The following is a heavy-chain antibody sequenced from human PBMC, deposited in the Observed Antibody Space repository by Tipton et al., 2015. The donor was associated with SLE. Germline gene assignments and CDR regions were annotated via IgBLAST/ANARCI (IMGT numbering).Heavy chain of an antibody. J-gene: IGHJ4*02. CDR3: ARGGETGTRAPIDY. V-gene: IGHV1-2*02. Sequence: QSGPEVKKPGASVKVSCRASGYTFIDYYMHWVRQAPGQGLEWMGWINPNSGGTYPAQKFRGRVTMTGDTSISTAYMELGTLRSDDTAVYYCARGGETGTRAPIDYWGQGTVVTVSS. CDR1: GYTFIDYY. CDR2: INPNSGGT. D-gene: IGHD1-7*01.